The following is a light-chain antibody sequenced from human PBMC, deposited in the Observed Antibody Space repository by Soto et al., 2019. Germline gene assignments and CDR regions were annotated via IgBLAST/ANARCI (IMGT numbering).Light chain of an antibody. J-gene: IGLJ1*01. Sequence: QSVLTQPPSASGTPGQRVTISCSGSSSNIGSNTVNWYQQLPGTAPKPLIYSNNQRPSGVPDRFSGSKSGTSASLAIIGLQSEDEADYYCAAWDDSRMLVFGTGTKVTVL. V-gene: IGLV1-44*01. CDR1: SSNIGSNT. CDR3: AAWDDSRMLV. CDR2: SNN.